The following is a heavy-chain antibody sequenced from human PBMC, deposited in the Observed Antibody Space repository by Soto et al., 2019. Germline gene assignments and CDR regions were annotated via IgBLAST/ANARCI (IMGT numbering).Heavy chain of an antibody. V-gene: IGHV6-1*01. CDR2: TYYRSKWNY. CDR3: ERIAGASRGNAY. D-gene: IGHD6-13*01. CDR1: GDSVSSNSAA. Sequence: SQTLSLTCAISGDSVSSNSAAWNWIRQSPSGGLEWLGRTYYRSKWNYDYAVSVKSRININPDTSKNQFSLQLNAVTPEDTAMYSCERIAGASRGNAYGGQGTLVPVSS. J-gene: IGHJ4*02.